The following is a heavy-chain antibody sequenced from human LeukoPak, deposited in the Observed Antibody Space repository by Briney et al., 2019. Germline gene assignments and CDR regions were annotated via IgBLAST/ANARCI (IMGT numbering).Heavy chain of an antibody. Sequence: ASVRVSCKSSGFTFIEYGVHWVRQAPGQGLEWMGWISGYSGRAHFPQNVQGRVTMTTEPSTNTTFLDIMSLRSDDTAVYYCARDFGGHKVGSIAASGTTMGYWGQGTLITVSS. CDR1: GFTFIEYG. CDR3: ARDFGGHKVGSIAASGTTMGY. V-gene: IGHV1-18*01. CDR2: ISGYSGRA. D-gene: IGHD6-13*01. J-gene: IGHJ4*02.